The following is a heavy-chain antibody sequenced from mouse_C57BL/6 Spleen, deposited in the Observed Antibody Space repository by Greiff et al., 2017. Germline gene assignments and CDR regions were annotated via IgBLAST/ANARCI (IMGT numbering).Heavy chain of an antibody. CDR1: GYTFTDYN. CDR2: INPNNGGT. D-gene: IGHD1-1*01. Sequence: EVQLQQSGPELVKPGASVKIPCKASGYTFTDYNMDWVKQSHGKSLEWIGDINPNNGGTIYNQKFKGKATLTVDKSSSTAYMELRSLTSEDTAVYYCARRDSYYYGSSYSYFDYWGQGTTRTVSS. CDR3: ARRDSYYYGSSYSYFDY. V-gene: IGHV1-18*01. J-gene: IGHJ2*01.